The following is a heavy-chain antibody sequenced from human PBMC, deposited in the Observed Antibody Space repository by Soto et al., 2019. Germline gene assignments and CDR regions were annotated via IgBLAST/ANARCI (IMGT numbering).Heavy chain of an antibody. D-gene: IGHD2-2*01. CDR3: ARGDCSSTSCYPLYFYYYMDV. J-gene: IGHJ6*03. CDR1: GFTFSSYS. Sequence: GGSLRLSCAVSGFTFSSYSMNWVRQAPGKGLEWVSYMGSSSSAIYYADSVKGRFTISRDNAKNSLYLQMNSLRAEDTAVYFCARGDCSSTSCYPLYFYYYMDVWGKGTSVTVSS. CDR2: MGSSSSAI. V-gene: IGHV3-48*01.